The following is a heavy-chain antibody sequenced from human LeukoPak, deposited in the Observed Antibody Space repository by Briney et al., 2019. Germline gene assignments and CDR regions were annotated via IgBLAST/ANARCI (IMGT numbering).Heavy chain of an antibody. CDR3: AKVLGEYSIRSKPLDT. V-gene: IGHV3-30*02. J-gene: IGHJ5*02. CDR1: GFTFSSYG. Sequence: GGSLRLSCAASGFTFSSYGMNWVRQAPVKGLEWVAFIRYDGSNKYYPDSVRGRFTVSRDNSKNTLYPQMNSLRPEDTAVYYCAKVLGEYSIRSKPLDTWGQGTLVTVSS. D-gene: IGHD6-13*01. CDR2: IRYDGSNK.